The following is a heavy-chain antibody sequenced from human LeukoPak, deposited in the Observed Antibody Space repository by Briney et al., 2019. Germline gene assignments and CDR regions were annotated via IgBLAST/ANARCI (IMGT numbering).Heavy chain of an antibody. Sequence: TGGSLRLSCAASGFTFSNYAMNWVRQAPGKGLEWVSAISGNTITTFYADSVKGRFSISRDNSRNTLYLQMNSLRAEDTAVYYCVKTDYSTGPYDHWGQGTLVTVSS. CDR1: GFTFSNYA. D-gene: IGHD4-11*01. V-gene: IGHV3-23*01. CDR3: VKTDYSTGPYDH. CDR2: ISGNTITT. J-gene: IGHJ4*02.